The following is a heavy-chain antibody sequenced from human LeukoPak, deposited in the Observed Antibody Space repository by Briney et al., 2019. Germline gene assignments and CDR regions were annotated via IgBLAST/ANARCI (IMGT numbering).Heavy chain of an antibody. V-gene: IGHV3-7*01. CDR2: VKQDGSEK. D-gene: IGHD6-13*01. CDR3: ARGYKYSSSWYGGGDY. Sequence: GGSLRLSCVASGFTFSSYRMSWVRQAPGKGPEWVANVKQDGSEKYYVDSMKGRFTISRDNAKNSIYLQMNSLRAEDTAVYCCARGYKYSSSWYGGGDYWGQGSLVTVSS. J-gene: IGHJ4*02. CDR1: GFTFSSYR.